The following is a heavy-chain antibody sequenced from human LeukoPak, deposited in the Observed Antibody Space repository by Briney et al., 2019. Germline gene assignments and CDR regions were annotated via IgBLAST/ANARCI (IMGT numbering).Heavy chain of an antibody. D-gene: IGHD5-12*01. CDR2: IYYSGST. CDR3: ARRGPNSGSSRGWNFDL. V-gene: IGHV4-59*08. J-gene: IGHJ2*01. CDR1: GGSISSYY. Sequence: PSETLSLTCTVSGGSISSYYWSWIRQPPGKGQEWIGYIYYSGSTNYNPSLKSRVTISVDTSKNQFSLKMSSLTASDTAMYYCARRGPNSGSSRGWNFDLWGRGTLLTVSS.